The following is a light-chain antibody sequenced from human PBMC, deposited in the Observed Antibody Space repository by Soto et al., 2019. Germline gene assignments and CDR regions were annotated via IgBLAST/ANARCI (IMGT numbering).Light chain of an antibody. J-gene: IGLJ3*02. CDR2: EVS. Sequence: QSALTQPPSVSGSPGQSVTISCAGTSNDVGSCNCVSLYRQPPGTAPKLMIYEVSNRPSGVPDRFSGSKSGNTASLTISGLQAEDEADYYCCSYTSSSTVVFGGGTKLTVL. CDR3: CSYTSSSTVV. V-gene: IGLV2-18*02. CDR1: SNDVGSCNC.